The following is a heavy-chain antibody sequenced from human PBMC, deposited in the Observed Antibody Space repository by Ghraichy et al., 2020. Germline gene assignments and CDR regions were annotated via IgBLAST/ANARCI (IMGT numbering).Heavy chain of an antibody. CDR1: GGSVSIGAYY. D-gene: IGHD5-24*01. CDR3: ARWDGYHYAYFDY. CDR2: IYYNGST. Sequence: SETLSLTCSVSGGSVSIGAYYWSWIRQPPGKGLEWIGYIYYNGSTKYNPSLKSRVTISADPSKNQFSLKLTSLTAADTAVYYCARWDGYHYAYFDYWGQGTLVTVSS. J-gene: IGHJ4*02. V-gene: IGHV4-61*08.